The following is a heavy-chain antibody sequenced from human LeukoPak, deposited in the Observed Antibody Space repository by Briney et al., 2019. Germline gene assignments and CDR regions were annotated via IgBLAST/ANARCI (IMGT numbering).Heavy chain of an antibody. CDR3: ATRMYSSSWYEYYFDY. J-gene: IGHJ4*02. CDR2: FDPEDGET. Sequence: ASVKVSCKVSGYTLTELSMHWVRQAPGKGLEWMGGFDPEDGETIYAQKFQGRVTMTEDTSTDTAYMELSSLRSEDTAVYYCATRMYSSSWYEYYFDYWGQGTLGTVSS. V-gene: IGHV1-24*01. CDR1: GYTLTELS. D-gene: IGHD6-13*01.